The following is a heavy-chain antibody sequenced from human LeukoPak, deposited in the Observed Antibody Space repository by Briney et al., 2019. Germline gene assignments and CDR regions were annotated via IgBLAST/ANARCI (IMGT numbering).Heavy chain of an antibody. CDR2: FYVGGAT. Sequence: GGSLRLSCAVSGFSVTNNYMSCVRQAPGKGLEWVSVFYVGGATYYADSVKGRFTISRDNSENTLYLQVKSLRAEATAVYYCARGHGYNFFDYWGQGTLVTVSS. D-gene: IGHD5-24*01. CDR1: GFSVTNNY. V-gene: IGHV3-53*01. CDR3: ARGHGYNFFDY. J-gene: IGHJ4*02.